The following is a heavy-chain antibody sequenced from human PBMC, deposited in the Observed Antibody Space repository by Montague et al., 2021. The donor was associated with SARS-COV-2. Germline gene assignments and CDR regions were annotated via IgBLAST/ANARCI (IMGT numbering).Heavy chain of an antibody. Sequence: PALVKPTQTLTLTCTFSGFSLSTSGMCVSWIRQPPGKALEWLALIDWDDDKHYSTSLKTRLTISKDTSNNQVVLTMTNMDPVDTATYYCARRRVILGVSWVYGMDVWGQGTTVTVSS. CDR2: IDWDDDK. CDR3: ARRRVILGVSWVYGMDV. V-gene: IGHV2-70*01. D-gene: IGHD2-21*01. J-gene: IGHJ6*02. CDR1: GFSLSTSGMC.